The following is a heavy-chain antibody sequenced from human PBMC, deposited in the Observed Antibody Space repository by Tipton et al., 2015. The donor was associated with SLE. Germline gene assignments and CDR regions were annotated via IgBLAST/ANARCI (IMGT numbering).Heavy chain of an antibody. V-gene: IGHV3-30*04. J-gene: IGHJ6*02. D-gene: IGHD3-3*01. Sequence: SLRLSCAASGFTFSSYAMHWVRQAPGKGLEWVAVISYDGSNKYSADSVKGRFTISRDNSKTRLYLQMNGLKAEDTAVYYCARSLVWSGYFGFMPVWGEGTTASVTS. CDR3: ARSLVWSGYFGFMPV. CDR1: GFTFSSYA. CDR2: ISYDGSNK.